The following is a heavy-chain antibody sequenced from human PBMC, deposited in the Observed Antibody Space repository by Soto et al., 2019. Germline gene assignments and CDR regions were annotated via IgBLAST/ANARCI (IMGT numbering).Heavy chain of an antibody. V-gene: IGHV3-23*01. J-gene: IGHJ6*02. D-gene: IGHD3-10*01. CDR1: GFTFSNYA. Sequence: GGSLRLSCAASGFTFSNYAMSWVRLAPGKGLEWVSGISGSGGSTYYADSVEGRFTISRDNSKNTLYLQMKSLRAEDTAVYYCAKDYHSATGSAPSGMDVGGQGTTVTVPS. CDR2: ISGSGGST. CDR3: AKDYHSATGSAPSGMDV.